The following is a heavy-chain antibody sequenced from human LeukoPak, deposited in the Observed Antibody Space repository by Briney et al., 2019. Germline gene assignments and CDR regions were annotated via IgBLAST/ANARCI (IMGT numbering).Heavy chain of an antibody. CDR1: GGSISNYY. J-gene: IGHJ4*02. Sequence: PSETLSLTCTVSGGSISNYYWSWIRQPPGKGLEWIGYVHYSGSTNSNPSLKSRVTISVDTSKNQFSLKLTSVTAADTAVYYCAGTGLFFDYWSQGTLVTVSS. V-gene: IGHV4-59*01. CDR3: AGTGLFFDY. CDR2: VHYSGST. D-gene: IGHD7-27*01.